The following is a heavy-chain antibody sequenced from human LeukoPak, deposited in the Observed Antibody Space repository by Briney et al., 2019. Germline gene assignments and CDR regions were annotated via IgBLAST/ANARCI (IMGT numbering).Heavy chain of an antibody. Sequence: GGSLRLSCAASGLTFSSYWMSWVRQAPGKGLEWVANIKQDGSEKYYVDSVKGRFTISRDNAKNSLYLQMNSLRAEDTAVYYCARDPGGGSYGAYSDYWGQGTLVTVSS. CDR1: GLTFSSYW. J-gene: IGHJ4*02. CDR2: IKQDGSEK. CDR3: ARDPGGGSYGAYSDY. V-gene: IGHV3-7*01. D-gene: IGHD4/OR15-4a*01.